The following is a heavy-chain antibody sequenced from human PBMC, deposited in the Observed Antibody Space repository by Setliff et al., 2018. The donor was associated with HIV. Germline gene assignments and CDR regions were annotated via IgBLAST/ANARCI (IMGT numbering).Heavy chain of an antibody. D-gene: IGHD5-12*01. Sequence: ASVKVSCKTSGYTFTTYGLTWVRQAPGQGLEWVGWISAYNGNTHETQKLQGRVTMTTDTSTSTAYMELRSLRSEDTAVYYCARGWLQFGWFDPWGQGTLVTVSS. CDR1: GYTFTTYG. J-gene: IGHJ5*02. CDR2: ISAYNGNT. V-gene: IGHV1-18*01. CDR3: ARGWLQFGWFDP.